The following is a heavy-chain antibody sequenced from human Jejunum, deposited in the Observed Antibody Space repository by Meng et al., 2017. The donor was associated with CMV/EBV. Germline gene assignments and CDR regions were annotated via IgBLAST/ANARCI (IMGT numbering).Heavy chain of an antibody. J-gene: IGHJ4*02. CDR3: AKYYMSGSYYNFDS. CDR2: ISGSGGTT. D-gene: IGHD3-10*01. CDR1: GFTFTDHT. Sequence: SGFTFTDHTIHWVRQAPGKGLEWVSSISGSGGTTFYVDSVRGRFTMSRDNSKNTLYLQINSLRAEDTAIYYCAKYYMSGSYYNFDSWGQGALVTVSS. V-gene: IGHV3-23*01.